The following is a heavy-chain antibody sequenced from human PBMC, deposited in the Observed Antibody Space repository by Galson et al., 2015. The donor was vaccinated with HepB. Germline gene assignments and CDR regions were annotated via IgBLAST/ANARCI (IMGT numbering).Heavy chain of an antibody. CDR1: GFTFSSYA. D-gene: IGHD4-23*01. J-gene: IGHJ5*02. CDR2: ISSNGGST. Sequence: SLRLSCAASGFTFSSYAMHWVRQAPGKGLEYVSAISSNGGSTYYADSVKGRFTISRDNSKNTLYLQMSSLRAEDTAVYYCVKDHGGNSVYHWFDPWGQGTLVTVSS. CDR3: VKDHGGNSVYHWFDP. V-gene: IGHV3-64D*06.